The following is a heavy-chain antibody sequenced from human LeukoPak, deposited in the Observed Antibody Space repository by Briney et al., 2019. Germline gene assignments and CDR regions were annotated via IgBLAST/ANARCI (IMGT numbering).Heavy chain of an antibody. CDR1: GGSFSGYY. V-gene: IGHV4-34*01. D-gene: IGHD2/OR15-2a*01. CDR2: INHSGST. CDR3: VSIPLFYGMDV. Sequence: PSETLSLTCAVYGGSFSGYYWSWIRQPPGKGLEWIGEINHSGSTNYNPPLKSRVTISVDTSKNQFSLKLSSVTAADTAVYYCVSIPLFYGMDVWGQGTTVTVSS. J-gene: IGHJ6*02.